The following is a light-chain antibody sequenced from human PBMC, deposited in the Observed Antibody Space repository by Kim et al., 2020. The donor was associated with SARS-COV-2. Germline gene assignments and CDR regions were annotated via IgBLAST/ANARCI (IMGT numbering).Light chain of an antibody. CDR1: QSVTTN. Sequence: PGERATSSCRASQSVTTNLVWYQQKPGQAPRLLIYDASTRATGVPARFSGSGSGTDFTLTINGLQSEDFAVYYCQQYHSWPPMYTFGQGTKVDIK. CDR3: QQYHSWPPMYT. CDR2: DAS. V-gene: IGKV3-15*01. J-gene: IGKJ2*01.